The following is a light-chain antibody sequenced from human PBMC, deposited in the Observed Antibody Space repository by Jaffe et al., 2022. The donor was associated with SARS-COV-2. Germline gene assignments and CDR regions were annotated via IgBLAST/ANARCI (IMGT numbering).Light chain of an antibody. J-gene: IGLJ2*01. Sequence: QSVVTQPPSASGTPGQMVTISCSGSSSNIGRNAVSWYQQVPGTAPKLLIFNNNQRPSGVPDRFSASKSGTSASLAISGLQSEDEADYYCAAFDDSLTAVVFGGGTKLTVL. CDR2: NNN. CDR1: SSNIGRNA. V-gene: IGLV1-44*01. CDR3: AAFDDSLTAVV.